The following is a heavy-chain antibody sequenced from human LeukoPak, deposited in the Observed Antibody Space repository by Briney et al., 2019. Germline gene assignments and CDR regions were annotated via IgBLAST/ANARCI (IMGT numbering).Heavy chain of an antibody. CDR3: ARHDSPGIAARQVGNWFDP. CDR2: INPNSGGT. CDR1: GFTFSNYA. D-gene: IGHD6-6*01. Sequence: GGSLRLSCAASGFTFSNYALHWVRQAPGQGLEWMGWINPNSGGTNYAQKFQGRVTMTRDTSISTAYMELSRLRSDDTAVYYCARHDSPGIAARQVGNWFDPWGQGTLVTVSS. J-gene: IGHJ5*02. V-gene: IGHV1-2*02.